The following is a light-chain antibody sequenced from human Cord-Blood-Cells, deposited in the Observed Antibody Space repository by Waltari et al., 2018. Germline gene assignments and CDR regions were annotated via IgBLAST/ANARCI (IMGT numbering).Light chain of an antibody. V-gene: IGLV2-14*01. CDR3: SSYTSSITREV. Sequence: SALTHPASVSGSPGQSITIACTGTSSYVGGFHYVPGYQQYPGTAPRLMIYDVSNRRSEVSNPLSGSKSGHTASLTISGLQAEDEADYYCSSYTSSITREVFGGGTKLTVL. J-gene: IGLJ3*02. CDR1: SSYVGGFHY. CDR2: DVS.